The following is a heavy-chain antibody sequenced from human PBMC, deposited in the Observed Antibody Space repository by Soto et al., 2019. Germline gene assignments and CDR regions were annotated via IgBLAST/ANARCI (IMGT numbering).Heavy chain of an antibody. D-gene: IGHD1-26*01. J-gene: IGHJ4*02. V-gene: IGHV3-15*01. CDR1: GFTFSNAW. CDR3: TREFGWEQTTDFDY. CDR2: IKSETAGGTV. Sequence: EVQLVESGGGLVKPGGSLRLSCAASGFTFSNAWMTWVRQAPGKGLEWVGRIKSETAGGTVDYAAPVKGRFTISRDDSKTTVYLQMSSLKVEDTGVYYCTREFGWEQTTDFDYWGQGTLVTVSS.